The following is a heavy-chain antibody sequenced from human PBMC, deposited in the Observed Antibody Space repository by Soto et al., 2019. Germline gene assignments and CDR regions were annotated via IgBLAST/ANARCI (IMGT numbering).Heavy chain of an antibody. D-gene: IGHD3-22*01. CDR3: AKGSYYDSSGYSSYYFDY. CDR1: GFTFDDYA. Sequence: LRLSCAASGFTFDDYAMHWVRQAPGKGLEWVSGISWNSGSIGYADSVKGRFTISRDNAKNSLYLQMNSLRAEDTALYYCAKGSYYDSSGYSSYYFDYWGQGTLVTVSS. CDR2: ISWNSGSI. J-gene: IGHJ4*02. V-gene: IGHV3-9*01.